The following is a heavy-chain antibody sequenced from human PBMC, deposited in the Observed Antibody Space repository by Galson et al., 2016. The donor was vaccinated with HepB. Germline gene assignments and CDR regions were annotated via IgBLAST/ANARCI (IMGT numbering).Heavy chain of an antibody. Sequence: SLRLSCAASGFTFSGYGMHRVRQAPGKGLEWLAADSMDGRRKFYADSVKGRFTISRDNSNNMLFLQMSSLRTDDTAIYYCARRHEYCPPVGCSVDYWGQGTLVSVSS. CDR3: ARRHEYCPPVGCSVDY. D-gene: IGHD2/OR15-2a*01. CDR2: DSMDGRRK. V-gene: IGHV3-30*03. CDR1: GFTFSGYG. J-gene: IGHJ4*02.